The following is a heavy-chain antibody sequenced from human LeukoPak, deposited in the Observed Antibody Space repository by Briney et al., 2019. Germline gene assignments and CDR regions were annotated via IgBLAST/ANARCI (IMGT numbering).Heavy chain of an antibody. V-gene: IGHV4-34*01. Sequence: SETLSLTCAVYGGSFSGYYWSWIRQPPGKGLEWIGEINHSGSTNYNPSLKSRVTISVDTSKNQFSLKLSSVTAADTAVYYCARVARGSPSSGDYWGQGTLVTVSS. CDR1: GGSFSGYY. CDR3: ARVARGSPSSGDY. J-gene: IGHJ4*02. D-gene: IGHD3-22*01. CDR2: INHSGST.